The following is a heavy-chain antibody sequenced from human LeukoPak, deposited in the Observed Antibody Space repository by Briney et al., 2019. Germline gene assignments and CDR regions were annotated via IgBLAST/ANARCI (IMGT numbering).Heavy chain of an antibody. CDR3: ARLTMVRGVLY. CDR1: GGSFSGYY. Sequence: SETLSLTCAVYGGSFSGYYWSWIRQPPGKGLEWIGEINHSGSTNYNPSLKSRVTISVDTSKNQFSLKLSSVTAADTAVYYCARLTMVRGVLYWGQGTLVTVSS. D-gene: IGHD3-10*01. CDR2: INHSGST. J-gene: IGHJ4*02. V-gene: IGHV4-34*01.